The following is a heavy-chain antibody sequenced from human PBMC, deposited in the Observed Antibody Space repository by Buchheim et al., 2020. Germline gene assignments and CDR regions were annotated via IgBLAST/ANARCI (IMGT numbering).Heavy chain of an antibody. V-gene: IGHV3-66*01. J-gene: IGHJ4*02. CDR1: EYTVSSTY. CDR2: IYSGGST. CDR3: ATVGAAALTGGQGDY. Sequence: EVQLVESGGGLVQPGGSLRLSCTGSEYTVSSTYMSWVRQAPGKGLEWVSIIYSGGSTYYADSVKGRFTISRDNSKNTVYLKMNSLRAEDTAVYYCATVGAAALTGGQGDYWGQGTL. D-gene: IGHD6-13*01.